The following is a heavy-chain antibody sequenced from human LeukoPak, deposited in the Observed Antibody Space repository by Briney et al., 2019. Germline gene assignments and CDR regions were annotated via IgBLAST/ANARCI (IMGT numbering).Heavy chain of an antibody. CDR2: ISSSSSYI. J-gene: IGHJ6*02. CDR3: ARDGRGMDV. CDR1: GFTFSSYT. D-gene: IGHD1-1*01. V-gene: IGHV3-21*01. Sequence: PGGSLRLSCAASGFTFSSYTINWVRQAPGKGLEWVSSISSSSSYIYYADSVQGRFTISRDNAKNSLYLQMNSLRAEDTAVYYCARDGRGMDVWGQGTTVTVSS.